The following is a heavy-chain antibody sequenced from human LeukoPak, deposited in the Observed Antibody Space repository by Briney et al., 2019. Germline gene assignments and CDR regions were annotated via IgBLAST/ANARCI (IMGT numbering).Heavy chain of an antibody. V-gene: IGHV1-69*13. J-gene: IGHJ4*02. CDR3: ARDGGDGYALDS. CDR1: GGTVSSYG. Sequence: SVSVSCKASGGTVSSYGINWVRQAPGQGLEWMGGIIPLFGTANYAQNFQGRVTITADPSTSTAYMELSSLRSDDTAMFYCARDGGDGYALDSWGQGTLVTVSS. CDR2: IIPLFGTA. D-gene: IGHD2-21*01.